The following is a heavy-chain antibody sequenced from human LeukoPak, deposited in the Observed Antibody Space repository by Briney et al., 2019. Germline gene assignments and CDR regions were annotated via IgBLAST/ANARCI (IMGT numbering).Heavy chain of an antibody. CDR3: ARRDYYDSSGPGLDNWFDP. CDR1: GGSICSYY. Sequence: SETLSLTCTVSGGSICSYYWSWIRQPPGKGLEWIGYIYYSGSTNYNPSLKSRVTISVDTSKNQFSLKLSSVTAADTAVYYCARRDYYDSSGPGLDNWFDPWGQGTLVTVSS. D-gene: IGHD3-22*01. V-gene: IGHV4-59*01. J-gene: IGHJ5*02. CDR2: IYYSGST.